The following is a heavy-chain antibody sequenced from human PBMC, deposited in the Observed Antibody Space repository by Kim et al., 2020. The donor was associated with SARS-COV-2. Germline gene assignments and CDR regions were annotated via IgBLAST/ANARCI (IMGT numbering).Heavy chain of an antibody. V-gene: IGHV3-30*04. D-gene: IGHD3-10*01. Sequence: GGSLRLSCACSGFLFRSYFMHWVRQAPGKGLEWVSLISYNENDRRYIDSVKGRFTVSRDNSRNTLYLQMNSLTPDDTAIYYCARDPGGCDLDYSGRG. CDR2: ISYNENDR. CDR1: GFLFRSYF. J-gene: IGHJ4*02. CDR3: ARDPGGCDLDY.